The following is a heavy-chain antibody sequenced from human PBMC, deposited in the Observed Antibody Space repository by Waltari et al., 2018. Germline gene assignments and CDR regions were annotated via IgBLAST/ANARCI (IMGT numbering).Heavy chain of an antibody. CDR1: GYSITNGYY. V-gene: IGHV4-38-2*01. CDR2: IYNSGST. D-gene: IGHD3-10*01. J-gene: IGHJ3*02. Sequence: QFQLQESGPGLVKPSETLSLTCGVSGYSITNGYYWGWIRQAPGKGLEWIGSIYNSGSTYYNASLKSRVTISVDTAKSPVSLKLSAVTAADTAVYYCARRDGSGTYYPPNAFDIWGQGTGVTVSS. CDR3: ARRDGSGTYYPPNAFDI.